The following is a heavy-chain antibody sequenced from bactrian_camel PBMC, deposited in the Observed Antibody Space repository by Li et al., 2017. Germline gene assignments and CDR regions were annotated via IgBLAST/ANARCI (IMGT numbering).Heavy chain of an antibody. D-gene: IGHD6*01. V-gene: IGHV3S25*01. CDR2: TYQGGTRT. J-gene: IGHJ4*01. Sequence: QLVESGGGSAQPGGSLTLSCEFSEYTYSSNCMTWFRQVPGKEREGVAATYQGGTRTYYIDSVKGRFTISRDNAKNTMYLQMNSLKPEDTAMYYCAKGMAGTFREKGQGTQVTVS. CDR1: EYTYSSNC.